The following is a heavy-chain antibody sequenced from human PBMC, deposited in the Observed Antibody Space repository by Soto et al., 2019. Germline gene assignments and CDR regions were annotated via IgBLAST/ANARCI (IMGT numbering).Heavy chain of an antibody. D-gene: IGHD1-26*01. V-gene: IGHV4-31*03. CDR3: ARDRWEIGMGEFDY. CDR1: GASISRGAYY. CDR2: IYTSGST. J-gene: IGHJ4*02. Sequence: QVQLQESGPGLVKPSQTLSLTCTVSGASISRGAYYWSWIRQHPGKGLEWIGYIYTSGSTHYNPSLTRRVTISLDTSKNQFSLRLSSVTAADAAVYYCARDRWEIGMGEFDYWGQGTLVSVSS.